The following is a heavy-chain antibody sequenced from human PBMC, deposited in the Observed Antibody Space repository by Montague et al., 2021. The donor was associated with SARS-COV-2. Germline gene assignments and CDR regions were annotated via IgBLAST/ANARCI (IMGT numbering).Heavy chain of an antibody. CDR3: ARDSEYPIDY. J-gene: IGHJ4*02. CDR2: TYYRSKWYN. D-gene: IGHD6-6*01. CDR1: GDSVSSSTVA. Sequence: CAISGDSVSSSTVAWNWFRQSPSRGLEWLGRTYYRSKWYNDYAVSMQSRVTINPDTSKNQFSLHVNSVTPEDTAVYYCARDSEYPIDYWGQGLLVTVSS. V-gene: IGHV6-1*01.